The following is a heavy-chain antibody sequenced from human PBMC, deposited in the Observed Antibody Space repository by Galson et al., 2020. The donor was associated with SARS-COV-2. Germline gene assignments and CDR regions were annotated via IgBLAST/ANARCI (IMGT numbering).Heavy chain of an antibody. CDR1: RGTFSSNA. CDR2: IIPIFGTA. Sequence: SVKVPCKASRGTFSSNAISWVRQAPGQGLEWMGGIIPIFGTANYAQKFQGRVTITADESTSTAYMELSSLRSEDTAVYYCARGPSMVRGVIIPYYFDYWGQGTLVTVSS. J-gene: IGHJ4*02. CDR3: ARGPSMVRGVIIPYYFDY. V-gene: IGHV1-69*13. D-gene: IGHD3-10*01.